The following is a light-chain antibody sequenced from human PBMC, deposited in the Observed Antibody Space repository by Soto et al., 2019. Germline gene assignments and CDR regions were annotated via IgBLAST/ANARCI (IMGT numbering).Light chain of an antibody. Sequence: EVVLTQSPATLSLSPGERATLSCRASENVRTFVDWYQQKPGQAPRLLIHGASNRATGIPAKFSGSGSGTDFTLTNSNPWPEYFAVYYCKLHSHWRPWTFGQGTRVEI. J-gene: IGKJ1*01. CDR3: KLHSHWRPWT. CDR2: GAS. CDR1: ENVRTF. V-gene: IGKV3-11*01.